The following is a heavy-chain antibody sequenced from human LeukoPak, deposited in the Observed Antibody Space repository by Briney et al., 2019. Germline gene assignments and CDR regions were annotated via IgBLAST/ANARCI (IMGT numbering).Heavy chain of an antibody. CDR1: GFTLSSYA. J-gene: IGHJ4*02. V-gene: IGHV3-23*01. CDR2: ISTSSSYI. CDR3: AKGNYYDSSGWV. D-gene: IGHD3-22*01. Sequence: GGSLRLSCAASGFTLSSYAMSWVRQAPGKGLEWVSFISTSSSYIYYADSVKGRFTISRDNSKNTLYLQMNSLRAEDTAVYYCAKGNYYDSSGWVWGQGTLVTVSS.